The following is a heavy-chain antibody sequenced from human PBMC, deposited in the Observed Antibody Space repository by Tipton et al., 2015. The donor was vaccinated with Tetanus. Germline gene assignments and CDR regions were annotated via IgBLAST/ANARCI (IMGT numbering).Heavy chain of an antibody. CDR1: GFIFSSYT. D-gene: IGHD6-19*01. Sequence: SLRLSCAVSGFIFSSYTMNWVRQAPGKGLEWVANINRDGSEKYFADSVNRRSTISRDSAKNTLYLQMNSLRVEDTAVYYCVRDGGSSGWLAYWGQGTLVTVSS. CDR2: INRDGSEK. V-gene: IGHV3-7*03. CDR3: VRDGGSSGWLAY. J-gene: IGHJ4*02.